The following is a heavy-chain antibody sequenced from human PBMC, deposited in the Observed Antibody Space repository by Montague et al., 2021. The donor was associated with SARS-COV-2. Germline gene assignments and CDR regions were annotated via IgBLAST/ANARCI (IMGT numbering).Heavy chain of an antibody. CDR2: IRQDGEER. Sequence: SLRLSCAASGFTLTNYYMSWVRQAPGEGLEWVANIRQDGEERNYLASVRGRFTISRDNARNSLYLQMNSLRGDDTAVYYCARGSPGIGMDVWGQGTTVTVSS. D-gene: IGHD1-26*01. J-gene: IGHJ6*02. CDR1: GFTLTNYY. CDR3: ARGSPGIGMDV. V-gene: IGHV3-7*01.